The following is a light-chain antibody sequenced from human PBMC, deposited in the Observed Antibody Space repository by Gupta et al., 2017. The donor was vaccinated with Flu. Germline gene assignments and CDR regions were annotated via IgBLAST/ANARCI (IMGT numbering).Light chain of an antibody. CDR2: SNT. Sequence: QSVLTQPPSASGTPGQRISISCSGSSSNIGGNTVSWYQQLPGAVPKLLIYSNTLRPSGVPDRFSGSKSGTSASLTIRGLQSEDEADYYCAAWDDSLTGPHVVFGGGTKLTVL. CDR3: AAWDDSLTGPHVV. J-gene: IGLJ2*01. CDR1: SSNIGGNT. V-gene: IGLV1-44*01.